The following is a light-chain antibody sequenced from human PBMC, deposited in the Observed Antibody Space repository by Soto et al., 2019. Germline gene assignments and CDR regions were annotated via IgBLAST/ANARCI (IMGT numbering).Light chain of an antibody. CDR3: QSYDSSRNVV. CDR2: GNS. J-gene: IGLJ2*01. CDR1: SSNIGAGYD. Sequence: QSVLTQPPSVSGAPGQRVTISCTGSSSNIGAGYDVHWYQQLPGTAPKLLIYGNSNRPSGVPDRFSGSKSGTSASLAITGLQAEDEADYYCQSYDSSRNVVFGGGNQLTVL. V-gene: IGLV1-40*01.